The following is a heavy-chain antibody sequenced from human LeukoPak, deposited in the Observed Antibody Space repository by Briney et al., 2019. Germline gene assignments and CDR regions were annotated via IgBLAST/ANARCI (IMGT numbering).Heavy chain of an antibody. D-gene: IGHD4-17*01. CDR3: ARWADDYGDY. V-gene: IGHV1-18*01. Sequence: ASVKVSCKASGYTFTDYGVTWVRHGPGQGLEWVGWISPYYGDTKYTESLQDRVTMTTDTSTNTAYLELRSLSSDDTAVYFCARWADDYGDYWGQGTLVTVSS. J-gene: IGHJ4*02. CDR1: GYTFTDYG. CDR2: ISPYYGDT.